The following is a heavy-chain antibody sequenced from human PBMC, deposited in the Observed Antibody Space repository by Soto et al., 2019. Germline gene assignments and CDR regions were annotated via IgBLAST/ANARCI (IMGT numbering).Heavy chain of an antibody. Sequence: QVQLVQSGAEVKKPGSSVKVSCKASGGTFSSLVISWVRQAPGQGLEWMGGLVPVFGTANYAQKFQDRLTITADKSTSTSYMELSSLRSEDTAVYYCARSPGVFDYWGQGTLVTVSS. CDR3: ARSPGVFDY. D-gene: IGHD3-10*01. J-gene: IGHJ4*02. CDR2: LVPVFGTA. CDR1: GGTFSSLV. V-gene: IGHV1-69*06.